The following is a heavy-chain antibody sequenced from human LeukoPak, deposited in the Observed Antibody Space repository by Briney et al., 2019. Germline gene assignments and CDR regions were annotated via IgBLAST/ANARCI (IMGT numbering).Heavy chain of an antibody. Sequence: PGGSLRLSCAASGFTFSRYWMSWVRQAPGKGLEWVANIKQDGSEKYYVDSVKGRFTVSRDNAKNSVYLEMNCLRAEDTAVYYCARGRDMDVWGQGTTVTVSS. J-gene: IGHJ6*02. CDR3: ARGRDMDV. CDR2: IKQDGSEK. CDR1: GFTFSRYW. V-gene: IGHV3-7*05.